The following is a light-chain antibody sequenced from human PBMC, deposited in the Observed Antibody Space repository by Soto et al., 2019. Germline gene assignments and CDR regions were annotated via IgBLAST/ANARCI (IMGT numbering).Light chain of an antibody. CDR2: DVT. V-gene: IGLV2-14*01. CDR3: ASFRSGTILV. CDR1: RSDIGDSNF. Sequence: QSALTQPASVSGSPGQSVTISCTGPRSDIGDSNFISWYQHSPGKAPRLLIYDVTNRPSGVSKRFSGSKAGNTASLTISGLLDDDEADYFCASFRSGTILVFGTGTKLTVL. J-gene: IGLJ1*01.